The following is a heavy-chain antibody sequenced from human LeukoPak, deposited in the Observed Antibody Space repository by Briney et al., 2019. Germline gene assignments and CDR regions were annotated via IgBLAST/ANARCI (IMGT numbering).Heavy chain of an antibody. CDR3: ARARGRYYYYMDV. CDR2: IYSGGST. V-gene: IGHV3-53*01. J-gene: IGHJ6*03. D-gene: IGHD1-26*01. CDR1: GFTVSSNY. Sequence: PGGSLRLSCAASGFTVSSNYMSWVRQAPGKGLEWVSVIYSGGSTYYADSVKGRFTISRDNSKNTLYLQMNSLRAEDTAVYYCARARGRYYYYMDVWGKGTTVTVSS.